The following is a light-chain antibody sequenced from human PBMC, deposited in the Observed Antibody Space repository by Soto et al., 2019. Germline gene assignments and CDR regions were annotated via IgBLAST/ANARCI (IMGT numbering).Light chain of an antibody. V-gene: IGLV2-23*01. J-gene: IGLJ2*01. CDR2: EGS. CDR1: SSDVGSYNL. CDR3: CSYAGSVV. Sequence: QSALTQPASVSGSPGQSITISCTGTSSDVGSYNLVSWYQQHPGKAPKLMIYEGSKRPSGVSNRFSGSKSGNTASLTISGLQAEYEADYYCCSYAGSVVFGVGTKLTVL.